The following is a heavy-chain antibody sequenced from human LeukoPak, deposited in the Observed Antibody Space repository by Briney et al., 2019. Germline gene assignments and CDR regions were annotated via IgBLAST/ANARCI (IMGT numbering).Heavy chain of an antibody. V-gene: IGHV1-2*02. D-gene: IGHD3-10*01. CDR3: ARGYYFGSGSSYKGIDY. J-gene: IGHJ4*02. Sequence: ASVKVSCKASGFTFTGYYMHWVRQAPGQGLEWMGWINPNSGGTNYAQKFQGRVTMTRDTSISTAYMDLSRLRSDDTAVYYCARGYYFGSGSSYKGIDYWGQGTLVTVSS. CDR2: INPNSGGT. CDR1: GFTFTGYY.